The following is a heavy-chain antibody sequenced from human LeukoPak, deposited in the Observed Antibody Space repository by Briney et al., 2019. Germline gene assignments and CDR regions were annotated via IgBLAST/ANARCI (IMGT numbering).Heavy chain of an antibody. D-gene: IGHD6-19*01. CDR1: GGSIRSYY. J-gene: IGHJ4*02. CDR3: ARVLPYSSGWGVDY. Sequence: SETLSLTCTVSGGSIRSYYWSWIRQPPGKGLEWIGYIYYSGSTNYYPSLKSRVTISVDTSKNQFSLNLSSVTAADTAVYYCARVLPYSSGWGVDYWGQGTLVTVSS. V-gene: IGHV4-59*01. CDR2: IYYSGST.